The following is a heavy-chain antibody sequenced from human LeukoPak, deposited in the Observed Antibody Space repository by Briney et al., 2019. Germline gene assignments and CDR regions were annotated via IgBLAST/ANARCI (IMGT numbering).Heavy chain of an antibody. Sequence: SETLSLTCTVSGGSISSSSYYWGWIRQPPGKGLEWIGSIYYSGSTYYNPSLKSRVTISVDTSKNQFSLKLSSVTAADTAVYYCAIGEWELLPLDYWGQGTLVPVSS. D-gene: IGHD1-26*01. V-gene: IGHV4-39*01. J-gene: IGHJ4*02. CDR2: IYYSGST. CDR1: GGSISSSSYY. CDR3: AIGEWELLPLDY.